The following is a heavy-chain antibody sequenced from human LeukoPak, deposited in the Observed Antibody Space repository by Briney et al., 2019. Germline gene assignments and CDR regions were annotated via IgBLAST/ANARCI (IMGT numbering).Heavy chain of an antibody. Sequence: ASVKVSCKASGYTFTGYYMHWVRQAPGQGLEWMGWINPNSGGTNYAQKFQGWVTMTRDTSISTAYMELSRLRSDDTAVYYCAREGSRSYYYYGMDVWGQGTTVTVSS. CDR1: GYTFTGYY. D-gene: IGHD3-10*01. V-gene: IGHV1-2*04. J-gene: IGHJ6*02. CDR3: AREGSRSYYYYGMDV. CDR2: INPNSGGT.